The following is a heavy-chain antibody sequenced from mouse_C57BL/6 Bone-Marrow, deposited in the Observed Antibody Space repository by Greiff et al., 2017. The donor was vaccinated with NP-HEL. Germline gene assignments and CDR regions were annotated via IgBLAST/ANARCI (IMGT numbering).Heavy chain of an antibody. Sequence: EVKLVESGGGLVQPGGSLKLSCAASGFTFSDYYMYWVRQTPEKRLEWVAYISNGGGSTYYPDTVKGRFTISRDNAKNTLYLQMSRLKSEDTAMYYCARQGFYYYGSSSFAYWGQGTLVTVSA. CDR1: GFTFSDYY. CDR3: ARQGFYYYGSSSFAY. CDR2: ISNGGGST. J-gene: IGHJ3*01. D-gene: IGHD1-1*01. V-gene: IGHV5-12*01.